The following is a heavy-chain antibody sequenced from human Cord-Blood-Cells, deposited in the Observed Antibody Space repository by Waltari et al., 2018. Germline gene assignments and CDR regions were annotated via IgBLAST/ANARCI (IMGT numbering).Heavy chain of an antibody. CDR1: GFTFSSYI. V-gene: IGHV3-48*02. J-gene: IGHJ5*02. CDR3: ARDLRKVGMGWFDP. D-gene: IGHD1-26*01. CDR2: ISSSSSTI. Sequence: EVQLVESGGGLVQPGGSLRLSCAASGFTFSSYIMNWVRQAPGKGLEWVSYISSSSSTIYYADSVKGRFTISRDNAKNSLYLQMNSLRDEDTAVYYCARDLRKVGMGWFDPWGQGTLVTVSS.